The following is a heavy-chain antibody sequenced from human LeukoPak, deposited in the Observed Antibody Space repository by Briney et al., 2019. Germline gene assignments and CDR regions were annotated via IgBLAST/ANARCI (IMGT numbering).Heavy chain of an antibody. Sequence: GGTLRLSCAASGFTFNIHGMNWVRQAPGKGPEWVSGIGPSGEKTYYADSVKGRFTISRDNSEKTVYLQMNSLRAEDTAVYYCARDAYYGSGTYYYYYMDVWGKGTTVTISS. V-gene: IGHV3-23*01. CDR2: IGPSGEKT. CDR1: GFTFNIHG. J-gene: IGHJ6*03. D-gene: IGHD3-10*01. CDR3: ARDAYYGSGTYYYYYMDV.